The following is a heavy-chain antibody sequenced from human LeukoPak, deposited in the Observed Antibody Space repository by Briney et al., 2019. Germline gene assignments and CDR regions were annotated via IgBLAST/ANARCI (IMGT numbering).Heavy chain of an antibody. D-gene: IGHD6-19*01. Sequence: KPSETLSLTCTVSGGSISSYYWSWIRQPPGKGLEWIGYIYYSGSTNYNPSLKSRVTISVDTSKNQFSLKLSSVTAADTAVYYCARLTGSSGWLIDYWGQGTLVTVSS. V-gene: IGHV4-59*08. CDR1: GGSISSYY. CDR3: ARLTGSSGWLIDY. J-gene: IGHJ4*02. CDR2: IYYSGST.